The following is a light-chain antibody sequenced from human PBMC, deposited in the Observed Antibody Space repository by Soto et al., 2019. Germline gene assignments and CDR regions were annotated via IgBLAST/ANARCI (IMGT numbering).Light chain of an antibody. CDR3: AAWYDSLNGYV. CDR2: SNS. CDR1: SSNIGSYT. J-gene: IGLJ1*01. Sequence: QSVLIQPPSASGTPGQRVTVSCSGGSSNIGSYTVNWYQQLPGAAPKLLIYSNSQRPSGVPDRFSASKSGTSASLAISGLQSEDEAEYYCAAWYDSLNGYVFGPGTKLTVL. V-gene: IGLV1-44*01.